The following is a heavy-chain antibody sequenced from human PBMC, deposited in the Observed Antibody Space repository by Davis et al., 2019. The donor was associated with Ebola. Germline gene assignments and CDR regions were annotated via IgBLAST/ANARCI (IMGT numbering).Heavy chain of an antibody. J-gene: IGHJ3*02. V-gene: IGHV4-4*02. Sequence: MPSETLPLTCTVSGGSISSHNWWSWVRQSPGKGLEWIGEIYDSGSTNYNPSLKTRVTISVDTSKNQFSLNLTSVTAADTAVYFCARLRSPRDDAFDIWGQGTLVTVSS. CDR2: IYDSGST. D-gene: IGHD1-14*01. CDR3: ARLRSPRDDAFDI. CDR1: GGSISSHNW.